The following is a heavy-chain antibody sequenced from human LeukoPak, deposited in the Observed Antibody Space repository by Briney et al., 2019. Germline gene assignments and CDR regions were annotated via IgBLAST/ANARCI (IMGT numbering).Heavy chain of an antibody. D-gene: IGHD6-19*01. CDR2: ISYGGSNK. J-gene: IGHJ4*02. V-gene: IGHV3-30-3*01. CDR1: GFTFSSYA. CDR3: ARDIAVAGTGDY. Sequence: GGSLRLSCAASGFTFSSYAMHWVRQAPGKGLEWVAVISYGGSNKYYADSVKGRFTISRDNSKNTLYLQMNSLRAEDTAVYYCARDIAVAGTGDYWGQGTLVTVSS.